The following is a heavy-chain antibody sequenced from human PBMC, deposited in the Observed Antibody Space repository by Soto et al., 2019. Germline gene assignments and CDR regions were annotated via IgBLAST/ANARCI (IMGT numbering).Heavy chain of an antibody. CDR1: GFPFNTHG. CDR2: ISGGGDRT. CDR3: AKTATYDSGWGDYRYLLAN. Sequence: LRLSCGASGFPFNTHGMAWVRQAPGKGLEWVSGISGGGDRTQYADGVKGRFTISRDNSKNTVDLQMTSLRAEDTATYYCAKTATYDSGWGDYRYLLANRGQGTVVTASS. V-gene: IGHV3-23*01. D-gene: IGHD3-16*02. J-gene: IGHJ4*02.